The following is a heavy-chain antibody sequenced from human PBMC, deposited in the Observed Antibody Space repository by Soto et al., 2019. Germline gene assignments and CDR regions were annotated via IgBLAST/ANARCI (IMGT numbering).Heavy chain of an antibody. D-gene: IGHD3-16*02. Sequence: EVQLVESGGGLVQPGGALRLSCASSGFTFSGYYMPWVRQAPGKGLEWVSYISGRGTTIYYADSVKGRFTISSDNAKDTLYRQMNSLRDEDTAVYYCARGYYICGTYRSLAYWGQGTLVTVSS. CDR2: ISGRGTTI. CDR1: GFTFSGYY. CDR3: ARGYYICGTYRSLAY. J-gene: IGHJ4*02. V-gene: IGHV3-48*02.